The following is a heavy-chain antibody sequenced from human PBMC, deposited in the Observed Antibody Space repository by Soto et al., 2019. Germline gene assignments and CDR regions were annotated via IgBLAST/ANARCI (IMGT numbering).Heavy chain of an antibody. D-gene: IGHD2-8*02. CDR1: GYSLSGYF. J-gene: IGHJ4*01. Sequence: PXETLSLTCTVSGYSLSGYFWSWIRQPADKGLEWIGRIYGSGTTIYNPSLRGRVTISLDTSKNQFSLRLTSVTAADTAVYYCAKDIPGGIPPHWGHGTLVTVSS. CDR3: AKDIPGGIPPH. CDR2: IYGSGTT. V-gene: IGHV4-4*07.